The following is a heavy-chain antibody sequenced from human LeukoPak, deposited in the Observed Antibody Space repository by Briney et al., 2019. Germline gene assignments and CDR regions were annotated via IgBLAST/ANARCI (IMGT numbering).Heavy chain of an antibody. D-gene: IGHD3-22*01. J-gene: IGHJ3*02. CDR3: VREIRGPYYYDSPDAFDI. CDR1: GGSFSGYY. CDR2: INHSGST. Sequence: SETLSLTCAVYGGSFSGYYWSWIRQPPGKGLEWIGEINHSGSTNYNPSLKSRVTISVDTSKNQFSLKLSSVTAADTAVYYCVREIRGPYYYDSPDAFDIWGQGTMVTVSS. V-gene: IGHV4-34*01.